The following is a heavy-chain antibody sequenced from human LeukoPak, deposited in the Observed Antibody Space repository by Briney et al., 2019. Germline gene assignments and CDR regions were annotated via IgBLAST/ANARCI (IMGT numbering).Heavy chain of an antibody. CDR1: GGSISSHY. J-gene: IGHJ3*02. CDR2: IYYSGST. Sequence: SETLSLTCTVSGGSISSHYWSWIRQPPGKGLEWIGYIYYSGSTNYNPSLKSRVTISVDTSKNQFSLKLSSVTAADTAVYYCARLFPGGYSGYDWRGYNARVVVGAFDIWGQGTMVTVSS. D-gene: IGHD5-12*01. CDR3: ARLFPGGYSGYDWRGYNARVVVGAFDI. V-gene: IGHV4-59*08.